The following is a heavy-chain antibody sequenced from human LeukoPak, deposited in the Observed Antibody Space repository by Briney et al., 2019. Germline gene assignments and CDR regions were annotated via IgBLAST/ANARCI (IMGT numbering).Heavy chain of an antibody. D-gene: IGHD1-1*01. CDR1: GGSISSSTYY. J-gene: IGHJ4*02. CDR3: ARRIVGTMSDF. V-gene: IGHV4-39*01. CDR2: INHGGSS. Sequence: KPSETLSLTCTVSGGSISSSTYYWGWIRQPPGEGLEWIGSINHGGSSYYNPSLMCRVTISGDTSKNQFSLRLSSVTAADTAVYHCARRIVGTMSDFWGQGILVTVSS.